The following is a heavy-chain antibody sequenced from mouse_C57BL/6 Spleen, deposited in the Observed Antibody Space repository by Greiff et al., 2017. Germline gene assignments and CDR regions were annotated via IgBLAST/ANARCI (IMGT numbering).Heavy chain of an antibody. J-gene: IGHJ4*01. CDR2: ISDGGSYT. Sequence: EVKVVESGGGLVKPGGSLKLSCAASGFTFSSYAMSWVRQTPEKRLEWVATISDGGSYTYYPDNVKGRFTISRDHAKNNLYLQMSHLKSEDTAMYYCARVPLIYYYGSSYAMDYWGQGTSVTVAS. D-gene: IGHD1-1*01. CDR1: GFTFSSYA. CDR3: ARVPLIYYYGSSYAMDY. V-gene: IGHV5-4*03.